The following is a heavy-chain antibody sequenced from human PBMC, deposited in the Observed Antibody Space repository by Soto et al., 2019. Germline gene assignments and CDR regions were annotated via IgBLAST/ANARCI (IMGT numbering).Heavy chain of an antibody. V-gene: IGHV5-10-1*01. J-gene: IGHJ4*02. CDR1: GYSFAGYW. D-gene: IGHD3-22*01. Sequence: GESLKISCKGSGYSFAGYWITWVRQKPGKGLEWMGRIDPSDSQTYYSPSFRGHVTISVTKSITTVFLQWSSLRASDTAMYYCARQIYDSDTGPNFQYYFDSWGQGNPVTVSS. CDR2: IDPSDSQT. CDR3: ARQIYDSDTGPNFQYYFDS.